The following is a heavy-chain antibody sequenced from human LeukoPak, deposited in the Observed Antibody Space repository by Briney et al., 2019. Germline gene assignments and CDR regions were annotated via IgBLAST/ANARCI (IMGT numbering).Heavy chain of an antibody. Sequence: ASETLSLTCAVYGGSFSGYYWSWIRQPPGKGLEWIGEINHSGSTNYNPSLKSRVTMSADTSRNQFSLKLKSVTAADTAVYYCVRALILTAYGYMDVWGKGTTVTASS. CDR2: INHSGST. V-gene: IGHV4-34*01. J-gene: IGHJ6*03. CDR1: GGSFSGYY. CDR3: VRALILTAYGYMDV. D-gene: IGHD3-9*01.